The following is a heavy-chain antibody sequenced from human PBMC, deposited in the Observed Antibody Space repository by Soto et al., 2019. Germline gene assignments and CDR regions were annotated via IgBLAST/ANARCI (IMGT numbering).Heavy chain of an antibody. CDR1: GFTVTINY. V-gene: IGHV3-53*01. CDR2: IYSGGTI. CDR3: DGYGN. J-gene: IGHJ4*02. D-gene: IGHD5-12*01. Sequence: EVQVVESGGGLVQPGGSLRLSCAVSGFTVTINYMSWVRQAPGKGLEWVSVIYSGGTIYYADSVKGRFTISRDTSKNTRYLQMNSLRGDDTAVYYCDGYGNWGQGTLVTVSS.